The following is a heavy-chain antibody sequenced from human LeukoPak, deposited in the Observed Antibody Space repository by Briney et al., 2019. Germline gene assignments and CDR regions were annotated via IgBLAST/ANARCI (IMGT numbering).Heavy chain of an antibody. V-gene: IGHV1-2*06. J-gene: IGHJ4*02. CDR3: ATIFGVVMSFFDY. CDR1: GYTFTGYY. CDR2: INPNSCGT. D-gene: IGHD3-3*01. Sequence: ASVKVSCKASGYTFTGYYMHWVRQAPGQGLEWMGRINPNSCGTNYAQKFQGRVTMTRDTSISTAYMELSRLRSDDTAVYYCATIFGVVMSFFDYWGQGTLVTVSS.